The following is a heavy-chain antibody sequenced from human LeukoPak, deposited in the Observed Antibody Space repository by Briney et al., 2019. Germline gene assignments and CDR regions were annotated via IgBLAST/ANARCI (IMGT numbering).Heavy chain of an antibody. CDR2: ISSSSRYI. CDR3: ARDRGQQLRTTFDY. Sequence: GGSLRLSCAASGFTFSSYSMNWVRQAPGKGLEWVSSISSSSRYIYYADSVKGRFTISRDNAKNSLYLQMNSLRAEDTAVYYCARDRGQQLRTTFDYWGQGTLVTVSS. V-gene: IGHV3-21*01. J-gene: IGHJ4*02. CDR1: GFTFSSYS. D-gene: IGHD6-13*01.